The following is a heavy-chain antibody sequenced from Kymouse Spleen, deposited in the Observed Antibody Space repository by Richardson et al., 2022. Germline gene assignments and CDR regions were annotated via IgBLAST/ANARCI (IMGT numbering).Heavy chain of an antibody. J-gene: IGHJ5*02. D-gene: IGHD3-10*01. Sequence: EVQLVESGGGLVQPGGSLRLSCAASGFTFSSYAMSWVRQAPGKGLEWVSAISGSGGSTYYADSVKGRFTISRDNSKNTLYLQMNSLRAEDTAVYYCAKDLGSGSSHPNWFDPWGQGTLVTVSS. CDR2: ISGSGGST. CDR1: GFTFSSYA. CDR3: AKDLGSGSSHPNWFDP. V-gene: IGHV3-23*04.